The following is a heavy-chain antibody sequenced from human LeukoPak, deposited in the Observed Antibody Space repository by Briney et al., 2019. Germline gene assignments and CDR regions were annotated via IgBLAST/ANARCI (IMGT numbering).Heavy chain of an antibody. CDR3: ARAVAYCGGDCYYFDY. D-gene: IGHD2-21*02. J-gene: IGHJ4*02. Sequence: VSGGSISSYYWSWIRQPPGKGLEWIGYIYYSGSTNYNPSLKSRVTISVDTSKNQFSLKLSSVTAADTAVYYCARAVAYCGGDCYYFDYWGQGTLVTVSS. CDR1: GGSISSYY. CDR2: IYYSGST. V-gene: IGHV4-59*01.